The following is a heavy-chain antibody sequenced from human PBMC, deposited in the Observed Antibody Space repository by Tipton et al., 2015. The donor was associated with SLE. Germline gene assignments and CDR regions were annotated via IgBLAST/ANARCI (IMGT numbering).Heavy chain of an antibody. Sequence: TLSLTCAVYGGSFSGNYWSWIRQVPGKGLEWIGYISDSGITRNNPSLKSRVTQSIDTSKNQFSLRLSSVTAADTAVYYCVRDRTGSYTLGLFDSWGQGTLVTVSS. V-gene: IGHV4-59*12. CDR1: GGSFSGNY. D-gene: IGHD1-26*01. CDR3: VRDRTGSYTLGLFDS. CDR2: ISDSGIT. J-gene: IGHJ4*02.